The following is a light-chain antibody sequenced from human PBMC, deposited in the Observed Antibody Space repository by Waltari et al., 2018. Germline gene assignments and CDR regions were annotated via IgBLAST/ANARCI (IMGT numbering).Light chain of an antibody. Sequence: QSALTQPPPASGSPGQSVTISRTGTSNYVPGYNFSSWYQQYPGKVPKLLIYEVNKRPSGVPDRFSGSKSGSTASLTVSGLQAEDEATYYCTSYAGINNLVFGTGTKVTVL. CDR2: EVN. CDR3: TSYAGINNLV. J-gene: IGLJ1*01. CDR1: SNYVPGYNF. V-gene: IGLV2-8*01.